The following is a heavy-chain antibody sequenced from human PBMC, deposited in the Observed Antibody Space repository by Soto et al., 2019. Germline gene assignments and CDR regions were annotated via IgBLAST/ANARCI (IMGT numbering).Heavy chain of an antibody. CDR1: GFTFSSYG. CDR3: AKDQIAVAGIGGSDAFDI. Sequence: GGSLRLSCAASGFTFSSYGMHWVRQAPGKGLEWVAVISYDGSNKYYADSVKGRFTISRDNSKNTLYLQMNSLRAEDTAVYYCAKDQIAVAGIGGSDAFDIWGQGTMVTVSS. CDR2: ISYDGSNK. V-gene: IGHV3-30*18. J-gene: IGHJ3*02. D-gene: IGHD6-19*01.